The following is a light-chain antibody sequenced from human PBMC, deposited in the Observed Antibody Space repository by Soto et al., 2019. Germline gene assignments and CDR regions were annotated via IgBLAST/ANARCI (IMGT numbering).Light chain of an antibody. CDR3: QKYRSSPWT. CDR1: QGIDSD. CDR2: GAS. V-gene: IGKV1-27*01. Sequence: DLQMTQSPSSLSASAGDRVTITCRASQGIDSDLAWYQQKPGKVPKLLIYGASTLQAGVPSRFSGSGSGTDFTLTISGLQPEDVATYYCQKYRSSPWTFGQGTKVEIK. J-gene: IGKJ1*01.